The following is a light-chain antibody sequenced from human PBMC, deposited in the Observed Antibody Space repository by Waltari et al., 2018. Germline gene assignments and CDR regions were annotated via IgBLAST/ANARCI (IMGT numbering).Light chain of an antibody. Sequence: DIQMTQSPSSLSASVGDRVTIPCRASQNINTYLNWYLQKPGKAPKPLIYAATSLQSGVSSRFSGSGSGTDFTLTISSLQSEDFATYYCQQTYNSPPTFGQGTKVEIK. CDR2: AAT. CDR1: QNINTY. J-gene: IGKJ1*01. V-gene: IGKV1-39*01. CDR3: QQTYNSPPT.